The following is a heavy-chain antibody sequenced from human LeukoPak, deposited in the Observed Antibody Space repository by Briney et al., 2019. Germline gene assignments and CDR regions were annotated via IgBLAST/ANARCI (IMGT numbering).Heavy chain of an antibody. CDR3: ARGKVPAYTNWFDP. V-gene: IGHV1-69*01. D-gene: IGHD2-2*01. Sequence: SVKVSCKASGGTFSSYAISWVRQAPGQGLEWMGGIIPIFGTANYAQKFQGRVTITADESTSTAYMELSSLRAEDTAVYYCARGKVPAYTNWFDPWGQGTLVTVSS. J-gene: IGHJ5*02. CDR1: GGTFSSYA. CDR2: IIPIFGTA.